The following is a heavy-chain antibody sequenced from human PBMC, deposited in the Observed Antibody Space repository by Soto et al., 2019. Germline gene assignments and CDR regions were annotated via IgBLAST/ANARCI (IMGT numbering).Heavy chain of an antibody. Sequence: QVQLVQSGAEVKKPGASVKVSCKASGYTFTSYYMHWVRQAPGQGLEWMGIINPSGGSTSYAQKFQGRVTMTRDTSTSTVYMELSSLRSEDTAVYYCARGYGSGWPHHILVYWGQGTLVTVSS. CDR2: INPSGGST. D-gene: IGHD6-19*01. J-gene: IGHJ4*02. CDR3: ARGYGSGWPHHILVY. CDR1: GYTFTSYY. V-gene: IGHV1-46*01.